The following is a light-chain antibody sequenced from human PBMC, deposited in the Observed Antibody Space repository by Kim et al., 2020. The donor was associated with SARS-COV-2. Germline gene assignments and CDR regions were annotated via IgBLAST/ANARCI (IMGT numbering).Light chain of an antibody. CDR2: AAS. CDR3: LQYRSSPIT. Sequence: SPGERATLSCRASESISGTFLAWYQQRPGQAPRLLIYAASSRATDIPDRFSGGGSGTDFTLTINRLEPEDFAVYYCLQYRSSPITFGQGTKVEIK. J-gene: IGKJ2*01. CDR1: ESISGTF. V-gene: IGKV3-20*01.